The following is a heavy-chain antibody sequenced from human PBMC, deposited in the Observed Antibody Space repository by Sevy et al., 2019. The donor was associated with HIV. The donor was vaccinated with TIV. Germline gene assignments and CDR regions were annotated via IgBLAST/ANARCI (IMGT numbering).Heavy chain of an antibody. Sequence: ASVKVSCKVSGYTLTELSMHWVRQAPGKGLEWMGRFDPEDGETIYAQKFQGRVTMTEDTSTDTAYMELSSLTSEDTAVYYFATQHYYYDGSAYFDYWGQGTLVTVSS. CDR3: ATQHYYYDGSAYFDY. CDR1: GYTLTELS. V-gene: IGHV1-24*01. CDR2: FDPEDGET. D-gene: IGHD3-22*01. J-gene: IGHJ4*02.